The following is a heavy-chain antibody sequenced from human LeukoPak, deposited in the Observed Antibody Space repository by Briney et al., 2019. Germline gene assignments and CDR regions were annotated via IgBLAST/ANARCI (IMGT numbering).Heavy chain of an antibody. CDR3: ASSKAYTVTDY. V-gene: IGHV4-31*03. CDR1: GGSISSGGYY. J-gene: IGHJ4*02. D-gene: IGHD4-4*01. CDR2: IYSSGST. Sequence: SQTLSLTCTVSGGSISSGGYYWNWIRQHPGQGLEWIGYIYSSGSTYYNPSLKSRVTISVDTSKNQFSLKLGSVPAADTAVYYCASSKAYTVTDYWGQGTLVTVSS.